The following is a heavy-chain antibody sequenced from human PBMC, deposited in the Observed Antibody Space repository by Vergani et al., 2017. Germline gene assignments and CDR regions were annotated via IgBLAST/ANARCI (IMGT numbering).Heavy chain of an antibody. CDR2: INHSGST. D-gene: IGHD3-10*01. J-gene: IGHJ6*03. CDR3: ARRGYGSGPYYYYDYXMDV. V-gene: IGHV4-34*01. CDR1: GGSFSGYY. Sequence: QVQLQQWGAGLLKPSETLSLTCAVYGGSFSGYYWSWIRQPPGKGLEWIGEINHSGSTNYNPSLKSRVTISVDTSKNQFSLKLSSVTAADTAVYYCARRGYGSGPYYYYDYXMDVWGKGTTVTVSS.